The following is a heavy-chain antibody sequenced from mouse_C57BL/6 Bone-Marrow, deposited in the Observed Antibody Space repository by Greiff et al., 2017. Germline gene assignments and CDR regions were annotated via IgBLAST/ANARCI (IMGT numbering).Heavy chain of an antibody. CDR2: IDPSDSYT. D-gene: IGHD1-1*01. CDR1: GYTFTSYW. CDR3: ARLGTTVVGDY. J-gene: IGHJ2*01. V-gene: IGHV1-59*01. Sequence: QVQLQQPGAELVRPGTSVKLSCKASGYTFTSYWMHWVKQRPGQGLEWIGVIDPSDSYTNYNQKFKGKATLTVDTSSSTAYMQLSSLTSEDSAVYYCARLGTTVVGDYWGQGTTLTVSS.